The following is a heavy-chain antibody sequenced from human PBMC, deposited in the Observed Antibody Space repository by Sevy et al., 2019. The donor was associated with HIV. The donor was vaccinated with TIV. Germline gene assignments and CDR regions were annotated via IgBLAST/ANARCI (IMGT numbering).Heavy chain of an antibody. CDR3: ARGDKYSSGWYSWFDP. J-gene: IGHJ5*02. D-gene: IGHD6-19*01. CDR2: ISSSGSTI. V-gene: IGHV3-48*03. CDR1: GFTFSSYE. Sequence: GGSLRLSCEASGFTFSSYEMNWVRQAPGKGLEWVSYISSSGSTIYYADSVKGRFTISRDNAKNSLYLQMNSLRAEDTAVYYCARGDKYSSGWYSWFDPWGQGTLVTVSS.